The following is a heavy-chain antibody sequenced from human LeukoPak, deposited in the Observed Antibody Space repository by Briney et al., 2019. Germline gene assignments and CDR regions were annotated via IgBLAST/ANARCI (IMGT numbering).Heavy chain of an antibody. J-gene: IGHJ4*02. Sequence: GASVKVSCKASGYTFTFYYVHWVRQAPGQGLEWMGWINPNSCGTDYAQKFQGRVTMTRDTSISTVYMEVSRLRSDDTAVYYCAVEWFGEHGGYYFDYWGQGTLVTVSS. V-gene: IGHV1-2*02. CDR1: GYTFTFYY. D-gene: IGHD3-10*01. CDR2: INPNSCGT. CDR3: AVEWFGEHGGYYFDY.